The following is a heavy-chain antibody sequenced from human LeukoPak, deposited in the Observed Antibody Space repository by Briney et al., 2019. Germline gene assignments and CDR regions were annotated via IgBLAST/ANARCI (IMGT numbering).Heavy chain of an antibody. CDR3: SGAAAGGYAFDI. D-gene: IGHD6-13*01. Sequence: GGSLRLSCAASGFTFSDYYMSWIRQAPGKGLEWVSYISSSGSTIYYADSVKGRFTISRDNAKNSLYLQMNSLRAEDTAVYYCSGAAAGGYAFDIWGQGTMVTVSS. J-gene: IGHJ3*02. CDR2: ISSSGSTI. V-gene: IGHV3-11*01. CDR1: GFTFSDYY.